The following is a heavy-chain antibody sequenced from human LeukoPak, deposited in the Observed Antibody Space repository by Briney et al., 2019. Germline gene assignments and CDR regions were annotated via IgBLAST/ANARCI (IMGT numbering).Heavy chain of an antibody. V-gene: IGHV3-30*18. D-gene: IGHD6-19*01. J-gene: IGHJ4*02. CDR2: ISYDGSNT. Sequence: GRSLRLSCAASGFTFTSCGMHWVRQPPSKGLEWEAVISYDGSNTYYADSVKGRLTPSRDTSKNTLYQQTNSLRAEDAAVYYCAKGDPGAGIDYWGQGTRVTVSS. CDR3: AKGDPGAGIDY. CDR1: GFTFTSCG.